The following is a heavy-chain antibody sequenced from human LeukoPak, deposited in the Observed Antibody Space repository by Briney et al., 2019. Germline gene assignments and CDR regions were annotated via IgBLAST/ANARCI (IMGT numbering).Heavy chain of an antibody. V-gene: IGHV3-23*01. J-gene: IGHJ4*02. CDR2: ISGSGGST. Sequence: GGSLRLFCAASGFTFSSYAMSWVRQAPGKGLEWVSAISGSGGSTYYADPVKGRFTISRDNSKNTLYLQMNSLRAEDTAVYYCAKDLWNEDIVVVPAADFDYWGQGTLVTVSS. CDR3: AKDLWNEDIVVVPAADFDY. D-gene: IGHD2-2*01. CDR1: GFTFSSYA.